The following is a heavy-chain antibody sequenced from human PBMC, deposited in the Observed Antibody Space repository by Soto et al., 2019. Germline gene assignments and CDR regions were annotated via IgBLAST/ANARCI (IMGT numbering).Heavy chain of an antibody. CDR2: ISAYNGNT. V-gene: IGHV1-18*01. CDR3: ATTGHCSGGSCYGYFDY. D-gene: IGHD2-15*01. J-gene: IGHJ4*02. Sequence: ASVKVSCKASGYTFTSYGISWVRQAPGQGLEWMGWISAYNGNTNYAQKLQGRVTMTTDTSTSTAYMELRSLRSEDTAVYYCATTGHCSGGSCYGYFDYWGQGTLVTVSS. CDR1: GYTFTSYG.